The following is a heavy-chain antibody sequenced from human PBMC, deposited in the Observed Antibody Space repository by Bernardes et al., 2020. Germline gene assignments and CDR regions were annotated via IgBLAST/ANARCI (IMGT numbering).Heavy chain of an antibody. Sequence: SETLSLTCAVYGGSFSGYYWSWIRQPPGKGLEWIGEINHSGSTNYNPSLKSRVTISVDTSKNQFSLKLSSVTAADTAVYYCARGPVHDYWGQGTLVTVSS. V-gene: IGHV4-34*01. CDR1: GGSFSGYY. CDR3: ARGPVHDY. D-gene: IGHD1-1*01. CDR2: INHSGST. J-gene: IGHJ4*02.